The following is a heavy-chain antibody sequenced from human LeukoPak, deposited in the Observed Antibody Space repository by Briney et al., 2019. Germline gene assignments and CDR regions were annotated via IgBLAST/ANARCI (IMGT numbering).Heavy chain of an antibody. V-gene: IGHV4-59*08. CDR3: ARYSHYDFWSGYRGYFDH. CDR1: GGSISSYY. D-gene: IGHD3-3*01. CDR2: IYYSGST. Sequence: SSETLSLTCTVSGGSISSYYWSWIRQPPGMGLEWIGYIYYSGSTNYNPSLKSRVTISVDTSKNQFSLKLSSVTAADTAVYYCARYSHYDFWSGYRGYFDHWGQGTLVTVSS. J-gene: IGHJ4*02.